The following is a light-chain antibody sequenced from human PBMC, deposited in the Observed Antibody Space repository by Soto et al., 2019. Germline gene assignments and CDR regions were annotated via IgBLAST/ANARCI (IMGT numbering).Light chain of an antibody. CDR2: GAS. J-gene: IGKJ5*01. V-gene: IGKV3-15*01. CDR1: QSVSSN. Sequence: EIVMTQSPATLSVSPGERATLSCRASQSVSSNLAWYQQKPGQAPRLLIYGASTRATGIPARFSGSGSGTEFILTISSLQSEDFAVYYCQQYENSPITFGQGTRLEIK. CDR3: QQYENSPIT.